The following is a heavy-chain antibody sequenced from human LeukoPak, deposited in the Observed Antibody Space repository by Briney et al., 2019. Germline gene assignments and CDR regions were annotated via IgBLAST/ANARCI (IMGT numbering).Heavy chain of an antibody. D-gene: IGHD2-2*01. CDR1: GFTFSSFW. CDR3: ARDRDYCSSTSCYSYFDY. CDR2: IWYDGSNK. J-gene: IGHJ4*02. V-gene: IGHV3-33*08. Sequence: PGGSLRLSCAASGFTFSSFWMTWVRQAPGKGLEWVAVIWYDGSNKYYADSVKGRFTISRDNSKNTLYLQMNSLRAEDTAVYYCARDRDYCSSTSCYSYFDYWGQGTLVTVSS.